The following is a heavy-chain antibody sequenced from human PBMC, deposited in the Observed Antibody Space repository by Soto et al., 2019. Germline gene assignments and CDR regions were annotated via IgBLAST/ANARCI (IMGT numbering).Heavy chain of an antibody. V-gene: IGHV3-53*01. CDR1: GFTVSSNY. J-gene: IGHJ4*02. CDR2: IYSGGST. Sequence: PGWSLRLSCAASGFTVSSNYMSWVRQAPGKGLEWVSVIYSGGSTYYADSVKGRFTISRENSKNTLYLQMNSLRAEDTAVYYCARDFSGYSYGYGYWGQGTLVTASS. D-gene: IGHD5-18*01. CDR3: ARDFSGYSYGYGY.